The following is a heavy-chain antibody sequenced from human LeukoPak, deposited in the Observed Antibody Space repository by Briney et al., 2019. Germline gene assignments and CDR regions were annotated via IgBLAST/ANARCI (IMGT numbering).Heavy chain of an antibody. Sequence: SETLSLTCTVSGGSLSSSSYYWGWIRQPPGKGLEWIGTIYYTGSTYYNPSLKSRVTISVDTSKNQFSLNLSSVTAADTAVYYCARTGGEFNYFDYWGQGTLVTVSS. J-gene: IGHJ4*02. CDR2: IYYTGST. CDR3: ARTGGEFNYFDY. V-gene: IGHV4-39*01. CDR1: GGSLSSSSYY. D-gene: IGHD3-16*01.